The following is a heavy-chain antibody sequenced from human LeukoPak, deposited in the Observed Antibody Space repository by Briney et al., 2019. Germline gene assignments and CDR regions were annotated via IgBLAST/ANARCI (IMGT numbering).Heavy chain of an antibody. CDR1: GFTFSSFA. V-gene: IGHV3-23*01. CDR2: ITASGGNT. D-gene: IGHD1-26*01. Sequence: GGSLRLSCAVSGFTFSSFAFTWVRKAPGKGLECVSTITASGGNTYYADSVKGRFTISRDDSKNTLYLQMTSLRADDTALYYCARSYSGSYRDAFDIWGQGTMVTVSS. CDR3: ARSYSGSYRDAFDI. J-gene: IGHJ3*02.